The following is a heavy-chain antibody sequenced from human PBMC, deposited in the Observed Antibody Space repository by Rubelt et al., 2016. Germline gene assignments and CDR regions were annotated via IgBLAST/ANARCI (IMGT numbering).Heavy chain of an antibody. V-gene: IGHV3-66*01. Sequence: VQLVESGGGVVQPGRSLRLSCAASGFTVSSNYMSWVRQAPGKGLEWVSVIYSGGSSHYADSVKGRFTISRDNSKNTVYLQLNSLRAEETAIYYCARVGYSSGWIRNWGQGTLVTVSS. J-gene: IGHJ4*02. CDR1: GFTVSSNY. D-gene: IGHD6-19*01. CDR3: ARVGYSSGWIRN. CDR2: IYSGGSS.